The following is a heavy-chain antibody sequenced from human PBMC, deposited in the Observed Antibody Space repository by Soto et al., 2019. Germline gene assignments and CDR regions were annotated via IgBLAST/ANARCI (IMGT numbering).Heavy chain of an antibody. Sequence: SGATLVNPTQTLTLTCSFSGFSLSTSGVGVGWFRQPPGKALEWLALVYWDGDKRYNPSLKHRVTITKDTSKYQAVLRLTYVDPVDTATYYCAHNRQPHILSGYPGWFDPWGQGVLVIVSS. J-gene: IGHJ5*02. CDR2: VYWDGDK. CDR3: AHNRQPHILSGYPGWFDP. D-gene: IGHD3-9*01. CDR1: GFSLSTSGVG. V-gene: IGHV2-5*02.